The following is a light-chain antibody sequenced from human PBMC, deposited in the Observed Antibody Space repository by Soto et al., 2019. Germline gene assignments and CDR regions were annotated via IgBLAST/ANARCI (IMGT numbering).Light chain of an antibody. CDR2: GAS. Sequence: EIVLTQSPGTLSLSPGERATLSCRASQTVGNNYLAWYQQKPGQTPRLLIHGASNRATGIPDRISGSGSGTDFTLFISRLEPEDFAVYYCQQYASSPRTFGGGTKVEIK. CDR3: QQYASSPRT. CDR1: QTVGNNY. J-gene: IGKJ4*01. V-gene: IGKV3-20*01.